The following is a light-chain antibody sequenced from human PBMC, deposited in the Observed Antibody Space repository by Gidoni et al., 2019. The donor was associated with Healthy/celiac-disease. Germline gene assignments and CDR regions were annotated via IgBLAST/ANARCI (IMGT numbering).Light chain of an antibody. CDR1: QGISNY. Sequence: DIQMTQSPSSLSASVGDRVTITSRASQGISNYLAWYQQKPGKVPKLLIYAASTLQSGAPSRFSGSGSGTDFTLTISSLQPEDVATYYCQKYNSASWTFGQGTKVEIK. J-gene: IGKJ1*01. CDR3: QKYNSASWT. V-gene: IGKV1-27*01. CDR2: AAS.